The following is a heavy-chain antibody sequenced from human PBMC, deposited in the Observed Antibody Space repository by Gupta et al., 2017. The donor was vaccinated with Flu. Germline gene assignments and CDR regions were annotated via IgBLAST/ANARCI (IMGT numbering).Heavy chain of an antibody. J-gene: IGHJ5*02. CDR3: ARGTFLEFWSGPVWWFDP. CDR2: IHPNSGIT. V-gene: IGHV1-2*05. Sequence: MHWVRQAPGQGFEWMGRIHPNSGITNFARQCQGRVTLTSDTSINTAYMELSSLRVDDTEVYYCARGTFLEFWSGPVWWFDPWGQGTLVTVSS. D-gene: IGHD3-3*01.